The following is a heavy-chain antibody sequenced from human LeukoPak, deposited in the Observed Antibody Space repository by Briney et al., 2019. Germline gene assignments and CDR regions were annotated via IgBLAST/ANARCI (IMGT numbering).Heavy chain of an antibody. CDR1: GYSISSDYY. V-gene: IGHV4-38-2*02. CDR2: VSHSGST. CDR3: ARAAIVPQYFDY. D-gene: IGHD2-2*01. Sequence: SETLSLTCTVSGYSISSDYYWGWIRQPPGKGLEWIASVSHSGSTYYNPSLKSRVTISVDTSKNQFSLKLSSVTAADTAVYYCARAAIVPQYFDYWGQGTLVTVSS. J-gene: IGHJ4*02.